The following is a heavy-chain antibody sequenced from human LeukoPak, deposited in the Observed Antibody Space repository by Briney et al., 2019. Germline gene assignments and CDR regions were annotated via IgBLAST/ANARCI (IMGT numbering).Heavy chain of an antibody. CDR1: GFKFGDYA. CDR2: ISWNSAVI. D-gene: IGHD6-19*01. Sequence: GRSLRLSCAASGFKFGDYAMHWVRQAPGKGLEWVSGISWNSAVIDYADSVKGRFTISRDNSKNTLYLQMNSLRAEDTAVYYCAKDAQAVPAYFDYWGQGTLVTVSS. V-gene: IGHV3-9*01. CDR3: AKDAQAVPAYFDY. J-gene: IGHJ4*02.